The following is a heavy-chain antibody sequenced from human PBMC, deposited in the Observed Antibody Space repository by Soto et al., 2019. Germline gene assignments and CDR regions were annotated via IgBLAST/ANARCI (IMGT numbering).Heavy chain of an antibody. V-gene: IGHV4-31*02. J-gene: IGHJ6*02. CDR3: ASVKGYYYSYGMDV. CDR2: IYYSGST. Sequence: SETLSLTCTVSGVSISSGGYYWSWIRQRPGKGLEWIGYIYYSGSTYYNPSHKSRVTITVDTSNNQFSLKLSSVTAADTAVYYCASVKGYYYSYGMDVWGQGTTVTVSS. CDR1: GVSISSGGYY.